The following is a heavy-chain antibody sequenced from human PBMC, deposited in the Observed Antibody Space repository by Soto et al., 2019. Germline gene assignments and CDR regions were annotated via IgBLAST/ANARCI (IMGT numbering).Heavy chain of an antibody. D-gene: IGHD5-12*01. CDR1: GYSFSKYW. V-gene: IGHV5-51*01. Sequence: PGASLKISCKGSGYSFSKYWIAWVRQMPGKGLEWMGIIYPGDSDTRYSPSFQGQVTISADKSISTAYLQWSSLKASDSAMYYCARPRDGYNSGVDYWGQGTLVTVSS. CDR3: ARPRDGYNSGVDY. CDR2: IYPGDSDT. J-gene: IGHJ4*02.